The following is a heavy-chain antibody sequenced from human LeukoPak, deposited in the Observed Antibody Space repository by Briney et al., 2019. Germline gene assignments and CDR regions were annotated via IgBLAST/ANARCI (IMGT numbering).Heavy chain of an antibody. J-gene: IGHJ4*02. CDR1: GFTFSSYA. Sequence: GGSLRLSCAASGFTFSSYAMSWVRQAPGKGLEWVSAISGSGGSTYYADSVKGRFTISRDNSKNTLYLQMSSLRAEDTAVYYCAKDITGTTELPYYFDYWGQGTLVTVSS. CDR2: ISGSGGST. V-gene: IGHV3-23*01. D-gene: IGHD1-7*01. CDR3: AKDITGTTELPYYFDY.